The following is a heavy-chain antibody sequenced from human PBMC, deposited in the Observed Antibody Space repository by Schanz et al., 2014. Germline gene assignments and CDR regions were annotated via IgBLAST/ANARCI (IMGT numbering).Heavy chain of an antibody. D-gene: IGHD6-13*01. V-gene: IGHV1-69*02. J-gene: IGHJ4*02. CDR3: ARARSWPDY. CDR1: GGTFSTYP. CDR2: IIPIHGIV. Sequence: QVQLVQSGAEVKKPGSSMKVSCKASGGTFSTYPINWLRQAPGQGLEWMGRIIPIHGIVNYAQRFQDKVTITADTSTTTAYMELSGLRSEDTAVYYCARARSWPDYWGQGTLVTVSS.